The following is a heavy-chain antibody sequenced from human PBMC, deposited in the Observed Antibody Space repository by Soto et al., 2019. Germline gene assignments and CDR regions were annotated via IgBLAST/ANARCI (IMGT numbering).Heavy chain of an antibody. Sequence: QVQLVESGGGVVQPGRSLRLSCAASGFTFSSYGMHWVRQAPGKGLEWVAVIWYDGSNKYYADSVKGRFTISRDNSKNTRALLMNTRTADGTVVYYCAEGRFNHPTPNPPVSDYWGQGNLGTVSS. D-gene: IGHD3-10*01. CDR3: AEGRFNHPTPNPPVSDY. CDR2: IWYDGSNK. CDR1: GFTFSSYG. J-gene: IGHJ4*02. V-gene: IGHV3-33*06.